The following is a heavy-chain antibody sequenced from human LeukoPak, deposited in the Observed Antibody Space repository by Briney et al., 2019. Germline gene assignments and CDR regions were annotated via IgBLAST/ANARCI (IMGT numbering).Heavy chain of an antibody. V-gene: IGHV4-34*01. J-gene: IGHJ6*02. D-gene: IGHD3-10*01. CDR3: ARGPLDGSGANHGMDV. CDR2: INHSGST. CDR1: GGSFSGYY. Sequence: SETLSLTCAVYGGSFSGYYWSWIRQPPGKGLEWIGEINHSGSTNYNRSLKSRVTISVDTSKNQFSLKLSSVTAADTAVYYCARGPLDGSGANHGMDVWGQGTTVTVSS.